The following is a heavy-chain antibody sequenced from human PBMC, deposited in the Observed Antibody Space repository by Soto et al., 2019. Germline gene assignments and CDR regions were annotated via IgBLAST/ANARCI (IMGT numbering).Heavy chain of an antibody. Sequence: SETLSLTCTVSGGSISSYYWSWIRQPPGKGLEWIGYIYYSGSTNYNPSLKSRVTISVDTSKNQFSLKLSSVTAADTAVYYCARVWRLSDFWSGYYTGDAFDIWGQGTMVTVS. CDR1: GGSISSYY. J-gene: IGHJ3*02. CDR3: ARVWRLSDFWSGYYTGDAFDI. V-gene: IGHV4-59*01. CDR2: IYYSGST. D-gene: IGHD3-3*01.